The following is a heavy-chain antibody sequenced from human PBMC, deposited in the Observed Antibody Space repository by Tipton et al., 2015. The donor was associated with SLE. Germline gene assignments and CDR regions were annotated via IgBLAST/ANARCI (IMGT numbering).Heavy chain of an antibody. CDR2: IFTSGTT. CDR3: ARETPRKNPNDNYYHYYMDV. Sequence: TLSLTCTVSSGSIRNGNYYLNWIPQPAGKGLEWVGRIFTSGTTNYNPSLQSRVTISADTSKNQLSQKLSSVTAADTALYYCARETPRKNPNDNYYHYYMDVWGKGTTVTVSS. V-gene: IGHV4-61*02. CDR1: SGSIRNGNYY. J-gene: IGHJ6*03. D-gene: IGHD5-24*01.